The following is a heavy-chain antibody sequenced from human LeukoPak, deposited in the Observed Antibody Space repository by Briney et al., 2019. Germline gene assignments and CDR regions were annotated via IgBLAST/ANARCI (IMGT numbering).Heavy chain of an antibody. CDR2: ISAYNGRT. D-gene: IGHD1-20*01. J-gene: IGHJ4*02. CDR1: GYTFTSYG. Sequence: ASVKVSCKASGYTFTSYGIHWVRQAPGQGPEWMGWISAYNGRTNYGQRLQDRVTLTAEKSTSTVYMEMRSLTSDDTAVYYWARGNWNDPLRNWGQGTLVTVSS. CDR3: ARGNWNDPLRN. V-gene: IGHV1-18*01.